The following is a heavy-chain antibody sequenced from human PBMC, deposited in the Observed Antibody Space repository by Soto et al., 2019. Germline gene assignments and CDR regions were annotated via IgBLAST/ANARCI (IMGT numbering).Heavy chain of an antibody. CDR3: ARDLLTSAAGPVYYYYYGMDV. CDR1: GYTFTSYG. J-gene: IGHJ6*02. D-gene: IGHD6-13*01. Sequence: ASVKVSCKASGYTFTSYGISWVRQAPGQGLEWMGWISAYNGNTNYAQKLQGRVTMTTDTSTRKAYMELRSLRSDDTAVYYCARDLLTSAAGPVYYYYYGMDVWGQGTTVTVSS. CDR2: ISAYNGNT. V-gene: IGHV1-18*01.